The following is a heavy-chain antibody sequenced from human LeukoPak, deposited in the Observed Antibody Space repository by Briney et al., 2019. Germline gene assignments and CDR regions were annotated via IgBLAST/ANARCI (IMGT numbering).Heavy chain of an antibody. CDR3: AKGIAAPDPFDY. CDR1: GGSISGYY. D-gene: IGHD6-6*01. V-gene: IGHV3-23*01. Sequence: PSETLSLTCTVSGGSISGYYWSWVRQAPGKGLEWVSAISGSGGSTYYADSVKGRFTISRDNSKNTLYLQMNSLRAEDTAVYYCAKGIAAPDPFDYWGQGTLVTVSS. J-gene: IGHJ4*02. CDR2: ISGSGGST.